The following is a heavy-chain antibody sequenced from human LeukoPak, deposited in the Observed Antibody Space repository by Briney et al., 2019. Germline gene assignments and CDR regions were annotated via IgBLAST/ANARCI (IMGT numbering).Heavy chain of an antibody. CDR2: IYYSGST. V-gene: IGHV4-59*01. Sequence: SETLSLTCTVSGGSISSYYWSWIRQPPGKGLEWIGDIYYSGSTNYKPSLKSRVTISIDTSKNQFSLKLSSVTAADTAVYYCARVSDILTGYYPWAFDIWGQGTMVTVSS. CDR1: GGSISSYY. J-gene: IGHJ3*02. CDR3: ARVSDILTGYYPWAFDI. D-gene: IGHD3-9*01.